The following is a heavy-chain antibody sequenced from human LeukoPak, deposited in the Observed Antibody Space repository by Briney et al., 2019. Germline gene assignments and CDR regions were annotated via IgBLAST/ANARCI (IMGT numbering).Heavy chain of an antibody. D-gene: IGHD6-19*01. CDR2: ITEDGSGK. CDR1: GFTFSTYR. J-gene: IGHJ4*02. Sequence: GGSLRLSSAASGFTFSTYRMAWVRQAPGKGLEWVATITEDGSGKYHVDSVRGRFTVSRDNTNKLLFLQMNSLRAEDTAVYHCAKARYSSGLDYWGQGTLVSVSS. V-gene: IGHV3-7*01. CDR3: AKARYSSGLDY.